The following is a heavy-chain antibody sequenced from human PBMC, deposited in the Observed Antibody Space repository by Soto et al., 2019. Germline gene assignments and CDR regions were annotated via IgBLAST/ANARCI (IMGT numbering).Heavy chain of an antibody. Sequence: SETLSLTCTVSGGSISSYYWSWIRRPPGKGLEWIGYIYYSGSTNYNPSLKSRVTISVDTSKNQFSLKLSSVTAADTAVYYCARVYDFWSGYYTNWFDPWGQGTLVTVSS. CDR1: GGSISSYY. CDR2: IYYSGST. D-gene: IGHD3-3*01. CDR3: ARVYDFWSGYYTNWFDP. J-gene: IGHJ5*02. V-gene: IGHV4-59*01.